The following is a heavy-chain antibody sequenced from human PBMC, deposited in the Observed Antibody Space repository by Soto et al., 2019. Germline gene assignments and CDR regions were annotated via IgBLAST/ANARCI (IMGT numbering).Heavy chain of an antibody. V-gene: IGHV2-5*02. CDR3: TQSIAARPVLGAYDV. CDR2: NYWDDDK. J-gene: IGHJ3*01. Sequence: QITLKESGPTLVKPTQTLTLTCTFSGLSLSTPGVGVGWIRQPPGKALEWLAVNYWDDDKRYSPSLKSRLTISKDTSKNQVVLTMTNMDPVDTATYYCTQSIAARPVLGAYDVWGQGTMVTVSS. CDR1: GLSLSTPGVG. D-gene: IGHD6-6*01.